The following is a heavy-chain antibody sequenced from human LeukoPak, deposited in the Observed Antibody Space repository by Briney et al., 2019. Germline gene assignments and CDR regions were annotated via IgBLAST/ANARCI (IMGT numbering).Heavy chain of an antibody. D-gene: IGHD2-21*02. CDR2: ISAYNGNT. CDR3: AREASCGGDCYSVGGAFDI. V-gene: IGHV1-18*01. CDR1: GYIFTSYG. J-gene: IGHJ3*02. Sequence: ASVKVSCKASGYIFTSYGISWVRQAPGQGLEWMGWISAYNGNTKYAQNLQGRITMTTDTSTTTAYMELRSLRSDDPAVYYCAREASCGGDCYSVGGAFDIWGQGTMVTVSS.